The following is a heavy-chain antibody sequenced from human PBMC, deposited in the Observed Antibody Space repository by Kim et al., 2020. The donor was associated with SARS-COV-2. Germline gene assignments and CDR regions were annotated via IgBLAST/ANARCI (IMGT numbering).Heavy chain of an antibody. D-gene: IGHD6-13*01. CDR1: GFTFSSYW. Sequence: GGSLRLSCAASGFTFSSYWMSWVRQAPGKGLEWMANIKQDGSEKYYVDSVKGRFTISRDNAKNSLYLQMNSLRAEDTAVYYCARDHSSSLLLLYYYYGMDVWGQGTTVTVSS. J-gene: IGHJ6*02. V-gene: IGHV3-7*03. CDR3: ARDHSSSLLLLYYYYGMDV. CDR2: IKQDGSEK.